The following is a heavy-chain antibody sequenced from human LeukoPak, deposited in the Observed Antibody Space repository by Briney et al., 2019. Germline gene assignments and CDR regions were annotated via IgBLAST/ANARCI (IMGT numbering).Heavy chain of an antibody. Sequence: GGSLRLSCAASGFTFSSYGMSWVRQAPGMGLEWVANIKQDGSEAYYVDSVKGRFTISRDNAKNSLYLQMNSLRVEDTAVYYCVKEGLDCWGQGTLVTVSS. CDR1: GFTFSSYG. CDR2: IKQDGSEA. V-gene: IGHV3-7*01. J-gene: IGHJ4*02. CDR3: VKEGLDC.